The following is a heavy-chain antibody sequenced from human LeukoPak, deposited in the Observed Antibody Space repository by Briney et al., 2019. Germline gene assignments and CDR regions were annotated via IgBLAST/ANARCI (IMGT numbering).Heavy chain of an antibody. CDR3: ARRSYSGNWFDP. Sequence: GESLKISCKASGYTFTSYWIGWVRQTPGKGLEWMGSIYPGDSDTRYSPSFQGQVTISADKSISTAYLQWSSLKASDTAMYYCARRSYSGNWFDPWGQGTLVTVSS. V-gene: IGHV5-51*01. D-gene: IGHD5-18*01. CDR2: IYPGDSDT. J-gene: IGHJ5*02. CDR1: GYTFTSYW.